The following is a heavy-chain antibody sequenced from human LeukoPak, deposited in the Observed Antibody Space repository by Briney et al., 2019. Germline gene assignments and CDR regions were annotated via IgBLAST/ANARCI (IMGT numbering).Heavy chain of an antibody. CDR3: AKDSSSSGYYYYYYMDV. J-gene: IGHJ6*03. V-gene: IGHV3-23*01. CDR1: GFTFSSYA. CDR2: ISGSGGST. D-gene: IGHD6-6*01. Sequence: PGGSLRLSCAASGFTFSSYAMSWVRQAPGKGLEWVSAISGSGGSTYYADSVKGRFTISRDNSKNTLYLQMNSLRTEDTAVYYCAKDSSSSGYYYYYYMDVWGKGTTVTVSS.